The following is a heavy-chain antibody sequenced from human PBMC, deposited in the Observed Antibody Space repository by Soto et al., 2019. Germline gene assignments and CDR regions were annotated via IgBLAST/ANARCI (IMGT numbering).Heavy chain of an antibody. CDR3: TRLWAAGLDY. J-gene: IGHJ4*02. CDR1: GFTFSVSA. Sequence: EVQLVESGGGLVQPGGSLKLSCAASGFTFSVSAMHWVRQASGKGLEWVGRIRSKANSYATAYAASVKGRFTISRDDSKNTAYLQMNSLKTEDTAVYYCTRLWAAGLDYWGQGTLVTVSS. D-gene: IGHD6-13*01. CDR2: IRSKANSYAT. V-gene: IGHV3-73*02.